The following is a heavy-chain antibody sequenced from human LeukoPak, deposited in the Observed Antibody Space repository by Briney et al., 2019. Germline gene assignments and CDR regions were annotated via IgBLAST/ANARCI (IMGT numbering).Heavy chain of an antibody. D-gene: IGHD4-17*01. V-gene: IGHV3-21*01. Sequence: TSGGSLRLSCAASGFTFSSYSMNWVRQAPGKGLEWVSSISSSSSYIYYADSVKGRFTISRDNAKNSLYLQMNSLRAEDTAVYYCARDKRHTVTTGGFDYWGQGTLVTVSS. J-gene: IGHJ4*02. CDR1: GFTFSSYS. CDR2: ISSSSSYI. CDR3: ARDKRHTVTTGGFDY.